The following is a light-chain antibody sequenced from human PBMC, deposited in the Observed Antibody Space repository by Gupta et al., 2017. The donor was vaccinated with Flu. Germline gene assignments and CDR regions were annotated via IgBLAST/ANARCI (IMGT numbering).Light chain of an antibody. J-gene: IGLJ3*02. CDR1: SSNIGNNY. CDR2: ENN. V-gene: IGLV1-51*02. CDR3: GTWDSSLSAWV. Sequence: KVTISCSGSSSNIGNNYLSWYQQLPGTAPKLLIYENNKRPSGIPDRFSGSKSGTSATLGITGLQTGDEADYYCGTWDSSLSAWVFGGGTKLTVL.